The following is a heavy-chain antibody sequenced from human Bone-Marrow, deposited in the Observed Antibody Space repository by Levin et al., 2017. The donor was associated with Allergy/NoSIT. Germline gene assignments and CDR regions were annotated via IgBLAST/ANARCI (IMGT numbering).Heavy chain of an antibody. V-gene: IGHV4-59*01. Sequence: NPGGSLRLSCTVSGGSISSYYWSWIRQPPGKGLEWIGYIYYSGSTNYNPSLKSRVTISVDTSKNQFSLKLSSVTAAGTAVYYCARGDWFDPWGQGTLVTVSS. CDR2: IYYSGST. J-gene: IGHJ5*02. CDR1: GGSISSYY. CDR3: ARGDWFDP.